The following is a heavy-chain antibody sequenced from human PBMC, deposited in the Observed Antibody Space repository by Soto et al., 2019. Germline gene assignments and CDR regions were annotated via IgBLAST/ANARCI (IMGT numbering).Heavy chain of an antibody. D-gene: IGHD4-17*01. V-gene: IGHV1-69*08. CDR2: IIPILGIA. CDR1: GGTFSSYT. CDR3: AGDDYGDYWFDP. Sequence: QVQLVQSGAEVKKPGSSVKVSCKASGGTFSSYTISWVRQAPGQGLEWMGRIIPILGIANYAQKFQGRVTITADKSTSTADMELSSLRSGDTAVYYCAGDDYGDYWFDPWGQGTLVTVSS. J-gene: IGHJ5*02.